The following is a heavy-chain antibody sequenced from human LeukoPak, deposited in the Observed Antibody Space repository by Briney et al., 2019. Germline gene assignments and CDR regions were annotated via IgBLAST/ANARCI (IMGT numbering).Heavy chain of an antibody. Sequence: QPGGSLRLSGAASGFSVSSIYMNWVRQAPGKGLEWVSVIYSDGTTYYADSVKGRFTISRDDSKNTLYLHMNSLRAEDTAVYYCARAPNWRFDHWGQGTLVTVSS. CDR2: IYSDGTT. D-gene: IGHD1-1*01. CDR3: ARAPNWRFDH. CDR1: GFSVSSIY. V-gene: IGHV3-53*01. J-gene: IGHJ4*02.